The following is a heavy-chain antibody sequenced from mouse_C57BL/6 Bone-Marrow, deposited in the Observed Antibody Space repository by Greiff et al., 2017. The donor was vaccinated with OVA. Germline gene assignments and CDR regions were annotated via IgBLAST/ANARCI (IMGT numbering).Heavy chain of an antibody. Sequence: ESGGDLVKPGGSLKLSCAASGFTFSSYGMSWVRQTPDKRLEWVATISSGGSYTYYPDSVKGRFTISRDNAKNTLYLQMSSLKSEDTAMYYCARQRYPGYFDYWGQGTTLTVSS. D-gene: IGHD2-14*01. V-gene: IGHV5-6*01. J-gene: IGHJ2*01. CDR2: ISSGGSYT. CDR3: ARQRYPGYFDY. CDR1: GFTFSSYG.